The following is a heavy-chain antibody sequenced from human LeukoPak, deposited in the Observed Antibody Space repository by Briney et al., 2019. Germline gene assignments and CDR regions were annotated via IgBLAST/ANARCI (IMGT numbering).Heavy chain of an antibody. CDR1: GFTFSRYW. V-gene: IGHV3-7*01. Sequence: GGSLRLSCAASGFTFSRYWMSWVRQAPGEGLEWVAYIKEDGSDKYYVDSVKGRFTISRDNSKNSQYLQMNSLRAEDTAVYYCARVITVYNDYEEVAEYFQHWGQGTLVIVSS. CDR2: IKEDGSDK. D-gene: IGHD4-17*01. J-gene: IGHJ1*01. CDR3: ARVITVYNDYEEVAEYFQH.